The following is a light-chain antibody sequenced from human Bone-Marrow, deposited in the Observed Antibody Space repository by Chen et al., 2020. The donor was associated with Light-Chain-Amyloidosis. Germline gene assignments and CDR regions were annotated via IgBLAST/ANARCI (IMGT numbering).Light chain of an antibody. CDR2: GAS. CDR3: QQYGSSPPGIT. J-gene: IGKJ3*01. CDR1: QSVSSSS. Sequence: EIVLTQSPGTLSLSPGESATLSCRASQSVSSSSLAWYQQKPGQAPRLLVHGASSRATGVPDRFSGSGSGTDFTLTISRLEPEDFAMYYCQQYGSSPPGITFGPGTKVDIK. V-gene: IGKV3-20*01.